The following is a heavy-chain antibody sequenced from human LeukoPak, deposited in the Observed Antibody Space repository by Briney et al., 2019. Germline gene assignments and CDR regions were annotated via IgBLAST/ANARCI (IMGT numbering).Heavy chain of an antibody. CDR3: ARSFLSIAAAATDY. CDR2: ISSSSSYI. J-gene: IGHJ4*02. Sequence: PGGSLRLSCAASGFTSSSYSMNWVRQAPGKGREWVSSISSSSSYIYYADSVKGRFTISRDNAKNSLYLQMNSLRAEDTAVYYCARSFLSIAAAATDYWGQGTLVTVSS. V-gene: IGHV3-21*01. CDR1: GFTSSSYS. D-gene: IGHD6-13*01.